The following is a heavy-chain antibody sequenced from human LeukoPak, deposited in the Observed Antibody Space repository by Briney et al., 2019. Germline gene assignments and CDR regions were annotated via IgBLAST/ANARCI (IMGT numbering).Heavy chain of an antibody. Sequence: SETLSLTCTVSGGSISSYYWGWIRQPPGKGLEWIGYIYYSGSTNYNPSLKSRVTISVDTSKNQFSLKLSSVTAADTAVYYCARVVPAAISGNWFDPWGQGTLVTVSS. CDR2: IYYSGST. D-gene: IGHD2-2*01. CDR1: GGSISSYY. V-gene: IGHV4-59*01. J-gene: IGHJ5*02. CDR3: ARVVPAAISGNWFDP.